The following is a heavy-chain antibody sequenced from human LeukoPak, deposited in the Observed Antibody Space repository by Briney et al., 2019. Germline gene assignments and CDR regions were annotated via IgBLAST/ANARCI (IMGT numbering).Heavy chain of an antibody. CDR3: ARSSGWYGLDDAFDI. Sequence: GGSLRLSCAASGFTFSRYSMNWVRQAPGKGLQWVSYISSGSSTRYYADSVKGRFTISRDNAKNSLYLQMNSLRAEDTAVYYCARSSGWYGLDDAFDIWGQGTKVTVSS. V-gene: IGHV3-48*01. CDR2: ISSGSSTR. J-gene: IGHJ3*02. D-gene: IGHD6-19*01. CDR1: GFTFSRYS.